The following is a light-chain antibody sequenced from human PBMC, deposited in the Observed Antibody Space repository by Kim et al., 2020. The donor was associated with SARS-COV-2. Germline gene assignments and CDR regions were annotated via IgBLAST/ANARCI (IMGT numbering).Light chain of an antibody. CDR1: QSINTY. CDR2: VAS. J-gene: IGKJ1*01. CDR3: QQSSHTPRT. V-gene: IGKV1-39*01. Sequence: ASVGYRVTLTCRASQSINTYLNWYQHKPGKAPKLLIYVASTLQSGVPSRFSGSGSGTDFTLTINGLQPDDFATYYCQQSSHTPRTFGQGTKVDIK.